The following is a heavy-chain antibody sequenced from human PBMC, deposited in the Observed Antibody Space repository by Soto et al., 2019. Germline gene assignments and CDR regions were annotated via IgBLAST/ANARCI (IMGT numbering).Heavy chain of an antibody. CDR3: ARDMKSVRFWGTNGFEP. J-gene: IGHJ5*02. V-gene: IGHV3-21*01. CDR1: GFSLGAFA. CDR2: ITLSSSYI. Sequence: GFLRLPCVPSGFSLGAFAMNWVRHAPGKGLEWVSSITLSSSYIYYADSVKGRFTVSRDNAKNSLYLDMKRLTVDDTAVYYCARDMKSVRFWGTNGFEPRGHGTLVTVSS. D-gene: IGHD3-16*01.